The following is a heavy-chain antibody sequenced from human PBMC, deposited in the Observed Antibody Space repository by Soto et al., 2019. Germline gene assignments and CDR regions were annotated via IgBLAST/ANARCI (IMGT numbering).Heavy chain of an antibody. D-gene: IGHD6-13*01. V-gene: IGHV4-4*02. CDR2: IYHTGIT. CDR3: ARYSASGLYYYFGLDV. J-gene: IGHJ6*02. CDR1: GDSISNSNW. Sequence: SETLSLTCAVSGDSISNSNWWIWVRQPPGKGLEWIGDIYHTGITNYNPSLKSRVNMSVYKSKSQVSLRLTSVTAADTAVYFCARYSASGLYYYFGLDVWGQGTTVTVSS.